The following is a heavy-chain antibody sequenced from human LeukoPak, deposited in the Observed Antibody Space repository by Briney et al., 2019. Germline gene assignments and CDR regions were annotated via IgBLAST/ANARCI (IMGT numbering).Heavy chain of an antibody. CDR1: GYTFTSYG. CDR3: ARDHDILTGYYTNWFDP. D-gene: IGHD3-9*01. V-gene: IGHV1-18*01. Sequence: ASVKVSCKASGYTFTSYGISWVRQAPGQGLEWMGWISAYNGNTNYARKLQGRVTMTTDTSTSTAYMELRSLRSDDTAVYYCARDHDILTGYYTNWFDPWGQGTLVTVSS. J-gene: IGHJ5*02. CDR2: ISAYNGNT.